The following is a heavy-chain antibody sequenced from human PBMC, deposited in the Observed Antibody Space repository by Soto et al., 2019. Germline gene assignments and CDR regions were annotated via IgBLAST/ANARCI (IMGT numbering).Heavy chain of an antibody. CDR3: ARCDSYGSHSGFGELFRYYGMDV. D-gene: IGHD3-10*01. Sequence: SVKVSCKASGYTFTSYGISWVRQAPVQGLEWMGWISAYNGNTNYAQKLQGRVTMTTDTSTSTAYMELRSLRSDDTAVYYCARCDSYGSHSGFGELFRYYGMDVWGQGTTVTVSS. CDR2: ISAYNGNT. J-gene: IGHJ6*02. V-gene: IGHV1-18*01. CDR1: GYTFTSYG.